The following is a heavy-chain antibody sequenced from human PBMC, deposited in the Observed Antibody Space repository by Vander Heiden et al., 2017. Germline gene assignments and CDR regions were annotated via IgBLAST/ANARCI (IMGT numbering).Heavy chain of an antibody. CDR1: GFAFSSYS. Sequence: QVQLVESGGGVVQPGRSLRLSCAASGFAFSSYSLPWVRQAPGKGREWVAVIAYDGSNKYYADSVKGRFTISRDNSKNTLDLQRNGLRAEDTAVYYGAKDRGTRNYYYYGMDVGGQGTTVTGS. J-gene: IGHJ6*02. D-gene: IGHD2-2*01. CDR3: AKDRGTRNYYYYGMDV. CDR2: IAYDGSNK. V-gene: IGHV3-30*18.